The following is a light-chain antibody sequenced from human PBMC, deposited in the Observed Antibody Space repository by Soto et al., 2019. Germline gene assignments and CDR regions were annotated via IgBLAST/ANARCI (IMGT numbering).Light chain of an antibody. J-gene: IGKJ2*01. Sequence: EIVMTQSPATLSVSPGERATLSCRASQSVSSNLAWYQQQPGQPPRLLIYDASTRATDIPARFSGSGSGTEFTLTISILQSEDFAVYYCQQYKSWLYTFGQGTKLEIK. CDR1: QSVSSN. CDR2: DAS. V-gene: IGKV3-15*01. CDR3: QQYKSWLYT.